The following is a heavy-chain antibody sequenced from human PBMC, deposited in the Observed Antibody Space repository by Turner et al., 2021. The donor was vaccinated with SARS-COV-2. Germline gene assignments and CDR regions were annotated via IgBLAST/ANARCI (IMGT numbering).Heavy chain of an antibody. D-gene: IGHD3-22*01. CDR3: AGEEVVFRASHTLYYYGMDV. CDR1: GGSISSSNYY. CDR2: VYYSGST. V-gene: IGHV4-39*01. J-gene: IGHJ6*02. Sequence: QLQLQESGPGLVKSSETLSLTCTVSGGSISSSNYYWGWIRQPPGKGLEWIGSVYYSGSTYYNPSLKSRVTISVDTSKNQFSLKLSSVTAADTAVYYCAGEEVVFRASHTLYYYGMDVWGQGTTVTVSS.